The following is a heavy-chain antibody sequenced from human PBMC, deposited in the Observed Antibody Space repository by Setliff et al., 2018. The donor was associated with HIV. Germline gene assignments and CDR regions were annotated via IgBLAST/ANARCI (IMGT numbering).Heavy chain of an antibody. D-gene: IGHD2-21*02. V-gene: IGHV4-34*01. CDR3: AWGMTAIPEY. Sequence: KTSETLSLTCAVYGGSFSGHYWSWIRQPPGKGLEWIGEINHRGSTNYNPSLRSRLSIAVDKSKNQFSLNLHSTTAADTAIYYCAWGMTAIPEYWGQGTLVTVSS. J-gene: IGHJ4*02. CDR1: GGSFSGHY. CDR2: INHRGST.